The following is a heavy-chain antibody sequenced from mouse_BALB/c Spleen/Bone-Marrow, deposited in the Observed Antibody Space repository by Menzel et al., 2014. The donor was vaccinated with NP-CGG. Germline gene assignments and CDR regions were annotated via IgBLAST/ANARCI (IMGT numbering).Heavy chain of an antibody. CDR3: ARGAYDYDGDWFAY. V-gene: IGHV1-14*01. CDR2: INPYNDGT. CDR1: GYTFTSYV. J-gene: IGHJ3*01. D-gene: IGHD2-4*01. Sequence: QLQESGPELVKPGASVKMSCKASGYTFTSYVIHWVKRKPGQGLEWIGYINPYNDGTKYNEKFKGKATLTSDKSSSTAYMELSSLTSEDSAVYYCARGAYDYDGDWFAYWGQGTLVTVSA.